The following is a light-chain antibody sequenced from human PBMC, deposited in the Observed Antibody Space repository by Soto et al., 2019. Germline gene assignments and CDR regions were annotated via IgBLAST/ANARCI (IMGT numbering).Light chain of an antibody. CDR2: GNS. J-gene: IGLJ3*02. Sequence: QSVLTQPPSVSGAPGQRVTISCTGSSSNIGAGYDVHWYQQLPGTAPKLLIYGNSNRPSGVPDRFSGSKSGTSASLAITGLQDEDEADYYCQSYDNSLSGWVFGGGTKLTVL. CDR1: SSNIGAGYD. V-gene: IGLV1-40*01. CDR3: QSYDNSLSGWV.